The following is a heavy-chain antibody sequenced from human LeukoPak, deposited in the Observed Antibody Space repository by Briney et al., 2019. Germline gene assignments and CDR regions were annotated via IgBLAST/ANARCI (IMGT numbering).Heavy chain of an antibody. Sequence: PGGSLRLSCAASGFTFSSYEMNWVRQAPGKGLEWVSYISSSGSTIYYADSVKGRFTISRDNAKNSLYLQMNSLRAEDTAVYYCARGTQLRYFVWSPFGFDYWGQGTLVTVSS. CDR3: ARGTQLRYFVWSPFGFDY. CDR2: ISSSGSTI. CDR1: GFTFSSYE. J-gene: IGHJ4*02. V-gene: IGHV3-48*03. D-gene: IGHD3-9*01.